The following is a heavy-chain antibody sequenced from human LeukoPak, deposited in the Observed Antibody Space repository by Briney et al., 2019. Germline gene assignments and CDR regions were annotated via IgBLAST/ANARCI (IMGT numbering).Heavy chain of an antibody. CDR2: ISNDGSYK. D-gene: IGHD3-10*01. Sequence: PGRSLRLSCAASGFTFSHYGMHWVRQAPGKGLEWVAVISNDGSYKDYVNSVKGRFTISRDNSKNTLYLQMNSLTIEDTAVYYCAKDCPSGFDYWGQGILVTVSS. CDR3: AKDCPSGFDY. J-gene: IGHJ4*02. CDR1: GFTFSHYG. V-gene: IGHV3-30*18.